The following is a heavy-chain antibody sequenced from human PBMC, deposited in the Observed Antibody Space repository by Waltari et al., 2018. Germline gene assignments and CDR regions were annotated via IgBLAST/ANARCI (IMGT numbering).Heavy chain of an antibody. CDR2: IRSKAYGETA. D-gene: IGHD2-15*01. Sequence: EVQLVESGGGLVKPGRSLRLSCTGSGFTFGDYSMSWFRPAPGKGLDWVGFIRSKAYGETAEYAASVKDRFTISRDDSKSIAYLQMNSLKTEDTAVYYCTRGYCSGATCYLGAFDVWGQGTMAIVS. J-gene: IGHJ3*01. CDR3: TRGYCSGATCYLGAFDV. V-gene: IGHV3-49*05. CDR1: GFTFGDYS.